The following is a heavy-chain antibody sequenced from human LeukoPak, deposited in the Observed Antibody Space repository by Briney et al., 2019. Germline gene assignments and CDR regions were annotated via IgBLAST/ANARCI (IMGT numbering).Heavy chain of an antibody. J-gene: IGHJ4*02. V-gene: IGHV4-39*01. CDR1: GGSISSSSYY. CDR2: IYYSGST. CDR3: ATGRDFLSGHLGFDY. D-gene: IGHD3-3*01. Sequence: PSETLSLTCTVSGGSISSSSYYWGWIRQPPGKGLEWIGSIYYSGSTYYNPSLKSRVTISVDTSKNQFSLKLSSVTAADTAVYYRATGRDFLSGHLGFDYWGQGTLVTVSS.